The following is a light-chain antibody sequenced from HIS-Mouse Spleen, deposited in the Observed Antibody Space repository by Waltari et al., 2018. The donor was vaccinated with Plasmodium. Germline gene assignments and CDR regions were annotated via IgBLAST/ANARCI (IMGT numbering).Light chain of an antibody. CDR2: DAS. V-gene: IGKV3-11*01. CDR3: QQRSNWPPLT. CDR1: QSVSSY. J-gene: IGKJ4*01. Sequence: IVLTKPPPTLSLPPGERATPPCRASQSVSSYLAWYQQKPGQAPRLLIYDASNRATGIPARFSGSGSGTDFTLTIISLEPEDFAVYYCQQRSNWPPLTFGGGTKVEIK.